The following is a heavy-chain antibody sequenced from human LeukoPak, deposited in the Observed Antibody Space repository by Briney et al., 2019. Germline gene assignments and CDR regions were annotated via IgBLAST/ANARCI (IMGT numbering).Heavy chain of an antibody. J-gene: IGHJ4*02. Sequence: GGSLRLSCALSGFIFKIYEVNGLRQAPGKGLEWVSYISSSGSSIYFADSVKGRFTISRDNAKNSLYLQMNSLRAEDTAIYYCARVSGAAALHFDYWGQGTLVTVSS. D-gene: IGHD6-13*01. V-gene: IGHV3-48*03. CDR1: GFIFKIYE. CDR3: ARVSGAAALHFDY. CDR2: ISSSGSSI.